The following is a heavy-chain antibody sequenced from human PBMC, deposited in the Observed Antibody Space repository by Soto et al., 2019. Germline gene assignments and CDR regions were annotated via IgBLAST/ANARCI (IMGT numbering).Heavy chain of an antibody. CDR3: ARDQLEGNWFDP. CDR2: IDHSGST. J-gene: IGHJ5*02. CDR1: GGSISSGGYY. V-gene: IGHV4-30-2*01. D-gene: IGHD1-1*01. Sequence: QLQLQESGSGLVRPSQTLSLTCAVSGGSISSGGYYWNWIRQPPGKGLEWIGYIDHSGSTLYNPSLKSRVTISVDKSKNQFSLKLSSVTAADTAVYYCARDQLEGNWFDPWGQGTLVTVSS.